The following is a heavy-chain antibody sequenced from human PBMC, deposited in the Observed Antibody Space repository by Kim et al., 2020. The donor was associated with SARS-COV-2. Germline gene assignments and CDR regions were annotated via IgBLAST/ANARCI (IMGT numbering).Heavy chain of an antibody. V-gene: IGHV4-34*01. D-gene: IGHD4-17*01. CDR3: TATVTTRVHPDY. J-gene: IGHJ4*02. Sequence: NCNPSLKSRVTISVDTSKNQFSLKLSSVTAADTAVYYCTATVTTRVHPDYWGQGTLVTVSS.